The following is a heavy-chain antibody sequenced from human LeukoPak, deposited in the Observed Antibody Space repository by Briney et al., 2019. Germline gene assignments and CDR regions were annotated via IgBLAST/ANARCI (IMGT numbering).Heavy chain of an antibody. Sequence: SQTLSLTCTVSGGSISSGSYYWSWIRQPAGKGLEWIGRIYTSGSTNYNPSLKSRVTISVDTSKNQFSLKLSSVTAADTAVYYCARGARGYSGYDPKNWFDPWGQGTLVTVSS. D-gene: IGHD5-12*01. V-gene: IGHV4-61*02. CDR2: IYTSGST. J-gene: IGHJ5*02. CDR3: ARGARGYSGYDPKNWFDP. CDR1: GGSISSGSYY.